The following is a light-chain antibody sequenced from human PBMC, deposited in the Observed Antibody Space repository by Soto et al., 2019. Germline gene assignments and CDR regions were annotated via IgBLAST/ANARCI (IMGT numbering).Light chain of an antibody. CDR3: QQYYSTPRT. J-gene: IGKJ2*01. V-gene: IGKV4-1*01. Sequence: DIVMTQSPDSLAVSLGARATINCKSSQSVLYSSNNKNYLAWYQQKPGQPPKLLIYWASTRESGVPDRFSGSGSGTYFTLTISSLQAEDVAVYYCQQYYSTPRTFGQGTKLEIK. CDR2: WAS. CDR1: QSVLYSSNNKNY.